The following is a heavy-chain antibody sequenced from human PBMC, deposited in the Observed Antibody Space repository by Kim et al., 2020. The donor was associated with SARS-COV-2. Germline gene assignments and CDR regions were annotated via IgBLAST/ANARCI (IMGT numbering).Heavy chain of an antibody. D-gene: IGHD5-12*01. CDR2: IYSGGSST. CDR3: AKGEGGYLYYFDY. V-gene: IGHV3-23*03. CDR1: GFTFSSYA. J-gene: IGHJ4*02. Sequence: GGSLRLSCAASGFTFSSYAMSWVRQAPGKGLEWVSVIYSGGSSTYYADSVKGRFTISRDNSKNTLYLQMNSLRAEDTAVYYCAKGEGGYLYYFDYWGQGTLVTVSS.